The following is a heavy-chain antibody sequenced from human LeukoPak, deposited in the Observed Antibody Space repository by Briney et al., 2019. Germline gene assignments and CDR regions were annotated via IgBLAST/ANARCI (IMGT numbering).Heavy chain of an antibody. CDR1: GYTFTSYY. V-gene: IGHV1-46*01. CDR3: ARGIGYYDSSGPNWFDP. D-gene: IGHD3-22*01. Sequence: ASVKVSCKASGYTFTSYYMHWVRQAPGQGLEWMGIISPSGGSTSYAQKFQGRVTITRDTSTSTVYMELSSLRSEDTAVYYCARGIGYYDSSGPNWFDPWGQGTLVTVSS. J-gene: IGHJ5*02. CDR2: ISPSGGST.